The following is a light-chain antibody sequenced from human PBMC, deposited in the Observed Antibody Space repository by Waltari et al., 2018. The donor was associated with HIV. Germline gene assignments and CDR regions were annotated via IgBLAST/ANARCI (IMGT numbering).Light chain of an antibody. CDR2: GAS. J-gene: IGKJ1*01. CDR1: QSISSSD. Sequence: EIVLTQSPGTLSLSPGERATLSCRASQSISSSDLAWYQQKPGQAPRLLIYGASSGATGIPDRFSGSGSGTDFTLTISRLEPEDFAVYYCQHYGGSPGTFGQGTKVEIK. CDR3: QHYGGSPGT. V-gene: IGKV3-20*01.